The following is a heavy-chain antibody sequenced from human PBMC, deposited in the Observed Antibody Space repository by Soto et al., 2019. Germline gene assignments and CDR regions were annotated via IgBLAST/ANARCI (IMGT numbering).Heavy chain of an antibody. J-gene: IGHJ5*02. CDR2: IYYSGST. Sequence: SETLSLTCTVSGDSISSGDYYWSWIRQPPGKGLEWIGYIYYSGSTYYNPSLKSRVTISVDTSKNQFSLTLSSVTAADTAMYYCARAGVATIYPGNNWFDPWGQGTLVTV. V-gene: IGHV4-30-4*01. D-gene: IGHD5-12*01. CDR3: ARAGVATIYPGNNWFDP. CDR1: GDSISSGDYY.